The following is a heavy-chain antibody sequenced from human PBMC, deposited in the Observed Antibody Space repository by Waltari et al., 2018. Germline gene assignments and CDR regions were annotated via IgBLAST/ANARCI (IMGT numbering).Heavy chain of an antibody. CDR3: AREGRGYSYGYDY. CDR2: IYSSGST. Sequence: QLQLQESGPGLVKPSETLSLTCTVSGGSISSSSYYWGWIRQPPGKGLEWIGSIYSSGSTYSNPSRKSRFTISVDTSKNQFSLKLSAVTAADTAVYYCAREGRGYSYGYDYWGQGTLVTVSS. D-gene: IGHD5-18*01. CDR1: GGSISSSSYY. J-gene: IGHJ4*02. V-gene: IGHV4-39*07.